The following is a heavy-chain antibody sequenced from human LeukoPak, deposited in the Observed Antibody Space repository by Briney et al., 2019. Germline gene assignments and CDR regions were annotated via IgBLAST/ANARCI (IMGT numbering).Heavy chain of an antibody. CDR2: IYYSGST. D-gene: IGHD4/OR15-4a*01. V-gene: IGHV4-39*01. Sequence: RPSETLSLTCSVSGVSIRSSSFYWGWIRQPPGKGLEWIGSIYYSGSTYYRPSLKSRVTMSVDTSKNQFSLRLSPVTAADTAVYYCARGLRRDLTISGTSTFDYWGQGSLVTVSS. CDR3: ARGLRRDLTISGTSTFDY. CDR1: GVSIRSSSFY. J-gene: IGHJ4*02.